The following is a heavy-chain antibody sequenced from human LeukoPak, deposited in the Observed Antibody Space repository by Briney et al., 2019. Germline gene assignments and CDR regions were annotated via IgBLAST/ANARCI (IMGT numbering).Heavy chain of an antibody. CDR1: GFTVSDNY. J-gene: IGHJ4*02. Sequence: GGSLRLSCAASGFTVSDNYMGWVRQAPGKGLEWVSGINWNGGRTGYADSVKGRFTISRDNAKNSLYLQMNSLRAEDTALYYCARDYDYGDYPGYWGQGTLVTVSS. V-gene: IGHV3-20*04. CDR3: ARDYDYGDYPGY. CDR2: INWNGGRT. D-gene: IGHD4-17*01.